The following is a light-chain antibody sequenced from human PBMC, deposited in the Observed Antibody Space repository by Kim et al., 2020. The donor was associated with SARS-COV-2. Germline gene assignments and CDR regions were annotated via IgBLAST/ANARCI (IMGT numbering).Light chain of an antibody. CDR1: QGISNF. CDR3: QKYNSAPLT. Sequence: ASVGDRVTITCRASQGISNFLAWYQQKAGKNPTLLIYAASTLQSGVPSRFSGSGSETDFTLTISSFQPEDVATYYCQKYNSAPLTFGGGTKVDI. J-gene: IGKJ4*01. CDR2: AAS. V-gene: IGKV1-27*01.